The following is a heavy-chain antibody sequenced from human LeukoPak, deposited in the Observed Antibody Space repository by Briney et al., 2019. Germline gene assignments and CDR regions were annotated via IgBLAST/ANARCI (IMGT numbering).Heavy chain of an antibody. V-gene: IGHV4-39*07. D-gene: IGHD6-19*01. Sequence: SETLSLTCTVSGGSISTSSYYWGWIRQPPGKGLEWIGSIYYSGSTYYNPSLKSRVTISVDTSKNQFSLKLSSVTAADTAVYYCARLNPPGGSSGWYFDYWGQGTLVTVSS. CDR1: GGSISTSSYY. CDR2: IYYSGST. CDR3: ARLNPPGGSSGWYFDY. J-gene: IGHJ4*02.